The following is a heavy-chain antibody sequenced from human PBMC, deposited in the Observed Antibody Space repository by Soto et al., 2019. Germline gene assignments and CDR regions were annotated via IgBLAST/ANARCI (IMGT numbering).Heavy chain of an antibody. CDR2: IIPIFGTA. D-gene: IGHD5-12*01. J-gene: IGHJ6*02. V-gene: IGHV1-69*01. CDR3: ARVVIREMATNPLYSYGMDI. CDR1: GYALSVYG. Sequence: SLKVSWKGSGYALSVYGVGWLRHAHGQGLEWMGGIIPIFGTANYAQKFQGRVTNTADESTSTAYMELSSLRSEDTAVYYCARVVIREMATNPLYSYGMDIWGQAITVTVSS.